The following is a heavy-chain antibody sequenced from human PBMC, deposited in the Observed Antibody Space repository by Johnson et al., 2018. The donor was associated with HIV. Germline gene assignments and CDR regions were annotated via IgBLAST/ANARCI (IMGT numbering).Heavy chain of an antibody. J-gene: IGHJ3*02. CDR3: ARGLRSGPGAFDI. D-gene: IGHD6-19*01. CDR1: GFTISSYA. Sequence: VQLVESGGGVVQPGRSLRLSCAASGFTISSYAIHWVRQPPGKGLEYVSSISPDGGSTYYANSVKGRFTISRDNSKNTQYLQMGSLRAEDMAVYYCARGLRSGPGAFDIWGQGTMVTVSS. CDR2: ISPDGGST. V-gene: IGHV3-64*01.